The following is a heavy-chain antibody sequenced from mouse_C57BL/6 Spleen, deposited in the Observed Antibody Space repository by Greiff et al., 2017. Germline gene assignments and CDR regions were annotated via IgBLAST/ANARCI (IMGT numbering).Heavy chain of an antibody. Sequence: DVKLVESGGDLVKPGGSLKLSCAASGFTFSSYGMSWVRQTPDKRLEWVATISSGGSYTYYPDSVKGRFTISRDNAKNTLYLQMSSLKSEDTAMYYCARHGYYSNYEGSDAMDYWGKGTSVTVAS. V-gene: IGHV5-6*02. D-gene: IGHD2-5*01. CDR1: GFTFSSYG. J-gene: IGHJ4*01. CDR2: ISSGGSYT. CDR3: ARHGYYSNYEGSDAMDY.